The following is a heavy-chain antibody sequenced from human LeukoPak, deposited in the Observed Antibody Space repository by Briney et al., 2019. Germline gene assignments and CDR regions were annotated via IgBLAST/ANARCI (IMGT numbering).Heavy chain of an antibody. Sequence: EASVTVSCKASGYTFTSYGISWVRQAPGQGLEWMGWISAYNGNTNYAQKLQGRVTMTTDTSTSTAYMELRSLRSDDTAVYYCARRGAKDPTTYYYYGMDVWGQGTTVTVSS. D-gene: IGHD1-26*01. CDR2: ISAYNGNT. CDR3: ARRGAKDPTTYYYYGMDV. V-gene: IGHV1-18*01. CDR1: GYTFTSYG. J-gene: IGHJ6*02.